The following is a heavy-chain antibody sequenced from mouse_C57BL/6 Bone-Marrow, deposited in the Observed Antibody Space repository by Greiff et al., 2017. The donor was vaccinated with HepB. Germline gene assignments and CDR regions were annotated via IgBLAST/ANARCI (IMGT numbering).Heavy chain of an antibody. V-gene: IGHV5-6*02. CDR1: GFTFSSYG. CDR3: ARRGPPDY. J-gene: IGHJ2*01. Sequence: EVKLMESGGDLVKPGGSLKLSCAASGFTFSSYGMSWVRQTPDKRLEWVATISSGGSYTYYPDSVKGRFTISRDNAKNTLYLQMSSLKSEDTAMYYCARRGPPDYWGQGTTLTVSS. CDR2: ISSGGSYT.